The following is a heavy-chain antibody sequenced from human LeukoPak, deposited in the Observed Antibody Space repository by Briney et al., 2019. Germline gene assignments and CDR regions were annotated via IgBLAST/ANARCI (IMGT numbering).Heavy chain of an antibody. CDR2: IYTSGST. D-gene: IGHD3-10*01. CDR1: RGSITAYF. CDR3: ARDKGQYGSGARGFTWFDP. V-gene: IGHV4-4*07. J-gene: IGHJ5*02. Sequence: SETLSLTRTLSRGSITAYFWSWIRQPAGKGLEWIGRIYTSGSTNYNPSLKSRVTIPVDTSENQSSLKLNVVTAADTAVYYCARDKGQYGSGARGFTWFDPWGQGTLVTVSS.